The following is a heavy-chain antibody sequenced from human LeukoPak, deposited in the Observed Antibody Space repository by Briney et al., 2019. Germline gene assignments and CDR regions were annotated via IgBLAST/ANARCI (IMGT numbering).Heavy chain of an antibody. D-gene: IGHD4-17*01. CDR2: ISWNSGSI. CDR3: AKGVDGDYWTPFDY. V-gene: IGHV3-9*01. J-gene: IGHJ4*02. Sequence: GGSLRLSCAASGFTFDDYAMHWVRQAPGRGLEWVSGISWNSGSIGYADSVKGRFTISRDNAKNSQYLQMNSLRAEDTAVYYCAKGVDGDYWTPFDYWGQGTLVTVSS. CDR1: GFTFDDYA.